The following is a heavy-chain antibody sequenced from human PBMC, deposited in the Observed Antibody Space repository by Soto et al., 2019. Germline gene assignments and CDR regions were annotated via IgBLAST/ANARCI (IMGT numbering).Heavy chain of an antibody. V-gene: IGHV3-30*03. CDR3: ATARSSGWSSSDY. CDR1: GFTFSSYG. D-gene: IGHD6-19*01. J-gene: IGHJ4*02. CDR2: ISYDGSNK. Sequence: QVQLVESGGGVVQPGRSLRLSCAASGFTFSSYGMHWVRQAPGKGLEWVAVISYDGSNKYYADSVKGRFTISRDNSKNTLYLQMNSLRAEDTAVYYCATARSSGWSSSDYWGQGTLVTVSS.